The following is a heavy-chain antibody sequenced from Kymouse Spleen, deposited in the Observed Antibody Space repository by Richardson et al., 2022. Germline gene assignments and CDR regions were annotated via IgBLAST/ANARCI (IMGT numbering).Heavy chain of an antibody. CDR1: GGSISSSSYY. Sequence: QLQLQESGPGLVKPSETLSLTCTVSGGSISSSSYYWGWIRQPPGKGLEWIGSIYYSGSTYYNPSLKSRVTISVDTSKNQFSLKLSSVTAADTAVYYCARRGTGTNFDYWGQGTLVTVSS. V-gene: IGHV4-39*01. J-gene: IGHJ4*02. D-gene: IGHD1-7*01. CDR3: ARRGTGTNFDY. CDR2: IYYSGST.